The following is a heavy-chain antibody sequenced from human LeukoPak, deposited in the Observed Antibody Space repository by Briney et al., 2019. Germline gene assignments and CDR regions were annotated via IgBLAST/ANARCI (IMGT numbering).Heavy chain of an antibody. Sequence: SETLSLTCAVYGGSFSGYYWSWIRQPPGKGLEWVGEINHSGSTKYNPSPKSRVTISVDTSKNQFSLKLSSVTAADTALCYCARRASSRPFYYYYYMDVWGKGTTVTISS. CDR2: INHSGST. J-gene: IGHJ6*03. D-gene: IGHD6-13*01. V-gene: IGHV4-34*01. CDR3: ARRASSRPFYYYYYMDV. CDR1: GGSFSGYY.